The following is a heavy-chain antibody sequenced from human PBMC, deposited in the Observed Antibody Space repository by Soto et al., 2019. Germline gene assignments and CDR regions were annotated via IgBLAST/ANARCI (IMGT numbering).Heavy chain of an antibody. Sequence: ASVKDSCKASGYTFTSYAMHWVRQAPGQRLEWMGWINAGNGNTKYSQKFQGRVTITRDTSASTAYMELSSLRSEDTAVYYCARKEPDYGDYYFDYWGQGTLVTVSS. V-gene: IGHV1-3*01. CDR1: GYTFTSYA. CDR3: ARKEPDYGDYYFDY. J-gene: IGHJ4*02. D-gene: IGHD4-17*01. CDR2: INAGNGNT.